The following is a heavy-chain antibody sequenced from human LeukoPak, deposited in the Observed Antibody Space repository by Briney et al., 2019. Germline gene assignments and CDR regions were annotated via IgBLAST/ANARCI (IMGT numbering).Heavy chain of an antibody. CDR1: GDSISSGDYY. CDR3: ARARGCSSTSCLNWFDP. Sequence: SETLSLTCTVSGDSISSGDYYWSWIRQPAGKGLEWIGRISSSGSTNYNPSLKSRVTISVDTSKNQFSLKLSSVTAADTAVYYCARARGCSSTSCLNWFDPWGQGTLVTVSS. J-gene: IGHJ5*02. D-gene: IGHD2-2*01. CDR2: ISSSGST. V-gene: IGHV4-61*02.